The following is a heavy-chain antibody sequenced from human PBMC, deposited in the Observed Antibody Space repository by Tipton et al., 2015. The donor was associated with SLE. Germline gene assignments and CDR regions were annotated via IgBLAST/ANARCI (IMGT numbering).Heavy chain of an antibody. J-gene: IGHJ3*02. CDR3: ARGSGGTYCDAFDI. CDR2: INHSGST. V-gene: IGHV4-34*01. Sequence: AVSGGSFTMYYWSWIRQSPGKGREWIGEINHSGSTNYNPSLKARVTLSADTSKNQVSLRLTSVTAADTAVYYCARGSGGTYCDAFDIWGQGTLVTVSS. D-gene: IGHD1-26*01. CDR1: GGSFTMYY.